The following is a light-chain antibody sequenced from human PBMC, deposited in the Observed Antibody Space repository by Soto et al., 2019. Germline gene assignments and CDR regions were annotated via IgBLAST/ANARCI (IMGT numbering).Light chain of an antibody. Sequence: EIVLTQSPATLSLSPGERATLSCRAGQGISDYLAWYQQRPGQAPRLLIFDASSRATGVPDRFSGGGSGTDFTLIISSLEPEDFAVYYCQQRVNWPPTFGGGTKVEI. CDR1: QGISDY. CDR3: QQRVNWPPT. J-gene: IGKJ4*01. V-gene: IGKV3-11*01. CDR2: DAS.